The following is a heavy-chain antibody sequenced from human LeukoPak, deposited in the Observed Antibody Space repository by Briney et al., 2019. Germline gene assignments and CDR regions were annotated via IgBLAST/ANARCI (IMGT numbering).Heavy chain of an antibody. CDR3: GLGELPYAFDI. J-gene: IGHJ3*02. D-gene: IGHD3-10*01. Sequence: ASVKVSCKASGYTFNSYGISWVRQAPGQGLEWMGWISAYNGDTNYAQKLQGRVTLTTDASTSTAYMELRSLRSEDTAVYYCGLGELPYAFDIWGQGTMVTVSS. CDR2: ISAYNGDT. CDR1: GYTFNSYG. V-gene: IGHV1-18*01.